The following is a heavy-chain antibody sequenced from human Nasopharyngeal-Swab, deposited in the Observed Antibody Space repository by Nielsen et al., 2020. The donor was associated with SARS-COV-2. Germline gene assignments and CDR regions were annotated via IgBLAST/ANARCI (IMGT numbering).Heavy chain of an antibody. D-gene: IGHD3-22*01. V-gene: IGHV4-39*01. CDR1: GGSISSSSYY. Sequence: SETLSLTCTVSGGSISSSSYYWGWIRQPPGKGLEWIGSIYYSGSTYYNPSLKSQVTISVDTSKNQFSVKLSSVTAADTAVYYCASYYYDSSDYSYWFDPWGQGTLVTVSS. CDR2: IYYSGST. CDR3: ASYYYDSSDYSYWFDP. J-gene: IGHJ5*02.